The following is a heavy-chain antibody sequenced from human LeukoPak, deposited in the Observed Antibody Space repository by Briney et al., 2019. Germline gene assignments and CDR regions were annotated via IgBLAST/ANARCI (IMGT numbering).Heavy chain of an antibody. CDR2: IYSSGST. CDR3: ARENGANWGLVDP. V-gene: IGHV4-61*02. CDR1: GGSISSGSYY. D-gene: IGHD7-27*01. J-gene: IGHJ5*02. Sequence: PSETLSLTCTVSGGSISSGSYYWSWIRQPAGKGLEWIGRIYSSGSTNYNPSLKSRVTISVDTSKNQFSLKLNSVTAADTAVYYCARENGANWGLVDPWGQGTLVTVSS.